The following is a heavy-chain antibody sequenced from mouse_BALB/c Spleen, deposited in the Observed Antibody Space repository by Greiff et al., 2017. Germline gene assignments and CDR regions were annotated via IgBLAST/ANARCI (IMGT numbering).Heavy chain of an antibody. CDR1: GFNIKDTY. CDR3: AIYGSHWYFSV. D-gene: IGHD2-2*01. Sequence: EVQLQQSGAELVKPGASVKLSCTASGFNIKDTYMHWVKQRPEQGLEWIGRIDPANGNTKYDPKFQGKATITADTSSNTAYLQLSSLTSEDTAVYYCAIYGSHWYFSVWGAGTTVTVSS. V-gene: IGHV14-3*02. CDR2: IDPANGNT. J-gene: IGHJ1*01.